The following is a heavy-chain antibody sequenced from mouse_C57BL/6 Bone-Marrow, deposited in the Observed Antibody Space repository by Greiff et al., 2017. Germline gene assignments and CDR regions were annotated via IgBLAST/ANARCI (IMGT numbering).Heavy chain of an antibody. CDR2: IDPSDSYT. V-gene: IGHV1-69*01. J-gene: IGHJ4*01. Sequence: QVQLQQPGAELVMPGASVKLSCKASGYTFTSYWMHWVKQRPGQGLEWIGEIDPSDSYTNYNHKFKGKSTFTVDKYSCTTYVQLRSLTSEDSAVYYCAREAYYFSMDYWGQGTSVTVSS. CDR1: GYTFTSYW. CDR3: AREAYYFSMDY.